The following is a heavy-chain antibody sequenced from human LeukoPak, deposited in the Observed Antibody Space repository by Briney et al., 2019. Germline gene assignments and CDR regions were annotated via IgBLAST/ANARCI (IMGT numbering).Heavy chain of an antibody. CDR1: GFTFSDDG. D-gene: IGHD2-15*01. V-gene: IGHV3-33*01. CDR3: VREGIGGTFYRGNFDH. Sequence: GRSLRLSCIASGFTFSDDGMHWVRQAPGKGLEWMALIWKDGSQTFYGDSVKGRFIISRDDSRNTLDLQMNSLSAEDTAVYYCVREGIGGTFYRGNFDHWGQGTLVTVSS. CDR2: IWKDGSQT. J-gene: IGHJ4*02.